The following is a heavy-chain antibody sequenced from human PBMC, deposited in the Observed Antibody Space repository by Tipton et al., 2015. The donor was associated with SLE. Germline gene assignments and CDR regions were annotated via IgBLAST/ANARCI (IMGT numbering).Heavy chain of an antibody. CDR3: ARLAYYDSTGRFDY. J-gene: IGHJ4*02. D-gene: IGHD3-22*01. CDR2: IYHSDYT. Sequence: TLSLTCSVSGGSITSYYWSWIRQPPGKGLEWIGHIYHSDYTSYNPSLKSRVFISIDTSKKQFSLKLSSVTAADTAVYYCARLAYYDSTGRFDYWGQGSLVTVSS. CDR1: GGSITSYY. V-gene: IGHV4-59*08.